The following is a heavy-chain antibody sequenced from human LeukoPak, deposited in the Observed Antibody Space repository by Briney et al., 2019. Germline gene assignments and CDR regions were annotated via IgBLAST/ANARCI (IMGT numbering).Heavy chain of an antibody. CDR3: AKDSGSYYYFDY. V-gene: IGHV3-23*01. D-gene: IGHD1-26*01. CDR2: ISGSGGST. CDR1: GYTFSSYA. Sequence: GGSLRLSCAASGYTFSSYAMSWVRQAPGKGLEWVSAISGSGGSTYYADSVKGRFTISRDNSKNSLYLQMNSLRAEVTAVYYCAKDSGSYYYFDYWGQGTLVTVSS. J-gene: IGHJ4*02.